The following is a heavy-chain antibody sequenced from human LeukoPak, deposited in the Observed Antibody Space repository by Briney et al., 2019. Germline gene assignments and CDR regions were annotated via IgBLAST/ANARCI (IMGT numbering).Heavy chain of an antibody. V-gene: IGHV3-48*03. Sequence: GESLRLSCTASGFSFSSHPINWVRQAPGKGLEWVSHISSNGNTEYYLDSVRLRFTVSRDNAKNLLFLQLDSLRAEDTAVYYCARDTFNGPFVTSLDYWGQGALVTVSS. CDR3: ARDTFNGPFVTSLDY. CDR2: ISSNGNTE. CDR1: GFSFSSHP. J-gene: IGHJ4*02. D-gene: IGHD2-8*01.